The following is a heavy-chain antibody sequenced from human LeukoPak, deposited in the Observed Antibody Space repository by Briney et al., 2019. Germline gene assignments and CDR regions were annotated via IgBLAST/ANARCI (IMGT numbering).Heavy chain of an antibody. Sequence: ASVKVSCKASGYTFTSYDINWVRQATGQGLEWMGWMNPNSGNTGYAQKFQGRVTMTRNTSISTAYMELSSLRSEDTAVYYCAREPANYDILTGYYRNYYYMDVWGKGTTVTISS. CDR2: MNPNSGNT. J-gene: IGHJ6*03. D-gene: IGHD3-9*01. CDR1: GYTFTSYD. V-gene: IGHV1-8*01. CDR3: AREPANYDILTGYYRNYYYMDV.